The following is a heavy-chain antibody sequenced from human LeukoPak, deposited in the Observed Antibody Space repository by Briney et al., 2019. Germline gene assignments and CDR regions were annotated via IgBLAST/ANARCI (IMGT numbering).Heavy chain of an antibody. CDR2: ISSSGSTI. J-gene: IGHJ6*03. V-gene: IGHV3-11*01. Sequence: PGGSLRLSCAASGFTFSDYYMSWIRQAPGKGLEWVSYISSSGSTIYYADSVKGRFTISRDNAKNSLYLQMNSLRAEDTAVYYCAKVTDFAVTTYYYMDVWGKGTTVTISS. CDR1: GFTFSDYY. D-gene: IGHD4-17*01. CDR3: AKVTDFAVTTYYYMDV.